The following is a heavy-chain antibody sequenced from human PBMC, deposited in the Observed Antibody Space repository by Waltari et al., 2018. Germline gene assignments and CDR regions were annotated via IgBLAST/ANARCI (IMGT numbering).Heavy chain of an antibody. CDR3: AREARVIAAAGSTRRGMDV. D-gene: IGHD6-13*01. CDR1: GFTVSSNY. J-gene: IGHJ6*02. V-gene: IGHV3-53*01. Sequence: EVQLVESGGGLIQPGGSLRLSCAASGFTVSSNYMSWVRQAPGKGLEWVSIIDSGGSTYYADSVKGRFTISRDNSKNTLYLQMNSLRAEDTAVYYCAREARVIAAAGSTRRGMDVWGQGTTVTVSS. CDR2: IDSGGST.